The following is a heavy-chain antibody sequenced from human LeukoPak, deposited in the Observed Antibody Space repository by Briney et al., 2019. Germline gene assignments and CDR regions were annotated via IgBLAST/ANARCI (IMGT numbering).Heavy chain of an antibody. J-gene: IGHJ4*02. CDR3: AREGSSSSGTSPLAY. D-gene: IGHD3-22*01. CDR2: ISSSGSTR. Sequence: GGSLRLSCAASGFTFRDYYMSWIRQAPGKGLEWVSYISSSGSTRYYADSVKGRFTISRDNAKNSLYLQMNSLRAEDTAVYYCAREGSSSSGTSPLAYWGQGTLVTVSS. CDR1: GFTFRDYY. V-gene: IGHV3-11*01.